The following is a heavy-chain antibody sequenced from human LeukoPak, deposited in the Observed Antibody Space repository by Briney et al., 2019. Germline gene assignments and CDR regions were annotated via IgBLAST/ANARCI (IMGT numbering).Heavy chain of an antibody. CDR3: ARDQDYAFDY. D-gene: IGHD4-17*01. Sequence: PVGSLRLSCAASGFIFSSYSMSWVRQAPGKGLEWVAYIRERAIDDSDSVKGRSTISRDNAKNSLYLQMNSLRDDDTAVYYCARDQDYAFDYWGQGTLVAVSS. CDR1: GFIFSSYS. J-gene: IGHJ4*02. CDR2: IRERAI. V-gene: IGHV3-48*02.